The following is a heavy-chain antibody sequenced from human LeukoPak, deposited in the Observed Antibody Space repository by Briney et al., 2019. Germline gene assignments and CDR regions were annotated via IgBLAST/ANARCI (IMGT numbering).Heavy chain of an antibody. D-gene: IGHD3/OR15-3a*01. Sequence: AGESLEISLQGSGYRFTTYWIGWVRPLPGKGLEWMGVIYPGDSDTRYSPSFQGQVTISDDKSINAAYLQWNSLKASDTAMYYCARHLRREGLADYWGQGTLVTVSS. V-gene: IGHV5-51*01. CDR3: ARHLRREGLADY. CDR1: GYRFTTYW. J-gene: IGHJ4*02. CDR2: IYPGDSDT.